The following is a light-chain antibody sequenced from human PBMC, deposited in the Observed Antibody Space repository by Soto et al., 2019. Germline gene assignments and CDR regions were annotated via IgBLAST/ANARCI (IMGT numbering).Light chain of an antibody. CDR1: QSVSSN. Sequence: EIVMTQSPATLSASPGERATLSCRASQSVSSNLAWYQQKPGQAPRLLIYGASTRATGIPARFSGSGSGTDFTLTISRLEPEDCAVYYCQDASNLPWTVGQGTKVDSK. CDR2: GAS. V-gene: IGKV3-15*01. J-gene: IGKJ1*01. CDR3: QDASNLPWT.